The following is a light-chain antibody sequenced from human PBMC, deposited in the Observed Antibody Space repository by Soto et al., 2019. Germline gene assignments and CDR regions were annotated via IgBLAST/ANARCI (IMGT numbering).Light chain of an antibody. CDR3: CSYAASSTSYV. Sequence: QSVLTQPASVSGSPGQSITISCTGTSSDVGNYNLVSWYQQHPGKAPKLIIYEGSKRPSGVSNRFSGSKSGNTASLTVSGLQAEDEADYYCCSYAASSTSYVFATGTKVTVL. J-gene: IGLJ1*01. V-gene: IGLV2-23*01. CDR1: SSDVGNYNL. CDR2: EGS.